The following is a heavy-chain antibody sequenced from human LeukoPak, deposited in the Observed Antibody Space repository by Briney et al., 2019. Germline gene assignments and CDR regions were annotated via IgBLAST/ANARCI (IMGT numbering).Heavy chain of an antibody. Sequence: GGSLRLSCAASGFTFDDYAMHWVRQAPGKGLEWVSGISWNSGSIGYADSVKGRFTISRDNAKNSLYLQMNSLRAEDTALYYCAKDTGYYYDSSNYWNWGQGTLVTVSS. CDR2: ISWNSGSI. CDR1: GFTFDDYA. CDR3: AKDTGYYYDSSNYWN. V-gene: IGHV3-9*01. D-gene: IGHD3-22*01. J-gene: IGHJ4*02.